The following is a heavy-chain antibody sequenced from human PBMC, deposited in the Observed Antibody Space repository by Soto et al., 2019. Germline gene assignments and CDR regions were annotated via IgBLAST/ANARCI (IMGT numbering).Heavy chain of an antibody. J-gene: IGHJ5*02. CDR1: GGSFSCYY. CDR3: ARGLSIYSVVVPAAMVNWFDP. D-gene: IGHD2-2*01. Sequence: NPSETLSLTCAVYGGSFSCYYWSWIRQPPGKGLEWLGEINHSGSTNYNPSLKSRVTISVDTSKNQFSLKLSSVTAADTAVYYCARGLSIYSVVVPAAMVNWFDPWGQGTLVTVSS. V-gene: IGHV4-34*01. CDR2: INHSGST.